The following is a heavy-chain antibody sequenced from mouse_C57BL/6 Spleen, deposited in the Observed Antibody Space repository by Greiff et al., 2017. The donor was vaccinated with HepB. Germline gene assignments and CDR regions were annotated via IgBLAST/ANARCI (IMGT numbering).Heavy chain of an antibody. D-gene: IGHD2-4*01. CDR1: GYTFTSYW. CDR3: ARRTYYDYDGFAY. Sequence: QVQLKESGAELVRPGSSVKLSCKASGYTFTSYWMDWVKQRPGQGLEWIGNIYPSDSETHYNQKFKDKATLTVDKSSSTAYMQLSSLTSEDSAVYYCARRTYYDYDGFAYWGQGTLVTVSA. V-gene: IGHV1-61*01. CDR2: IYPSDSET. J-gene: IGHJ3*01.